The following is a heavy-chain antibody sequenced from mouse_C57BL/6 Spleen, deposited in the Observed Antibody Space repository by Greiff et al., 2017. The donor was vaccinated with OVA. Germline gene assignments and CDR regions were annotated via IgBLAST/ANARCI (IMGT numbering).Heavy chain of an antibody. D-gene: IGHD1-1*01. CDR1: GYAFSSSW. CDR3: ARWDYYGSSYDY. V-gene: IGHV1-82*01. Sequence: LVESGPELVKPGASVKISCKASGYAFSSSWLNWVKQRPGKGLEWIGRIYPGDGDTNYNGKFKGKATLTADKSSSTAYMQLSSLTSEDSAVYFCARWDYYGSSYDYWGQGTTLTVSS. CDR2: IYPGDGDT. J-gene: IGHJ2*01.